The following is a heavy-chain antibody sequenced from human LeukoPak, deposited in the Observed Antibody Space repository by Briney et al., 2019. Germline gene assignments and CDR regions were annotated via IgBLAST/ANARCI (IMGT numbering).Heavy chain of an antibody. Sequence: SGTLSLTCAVSGGSISSSNWWSWIRQPPGKGLEWIGEIYHSGSTNYNPSLKSRVTISVDKSKTRFSLKLSSVTAADTAVYYCATDRITIFGVGRYWGQGTLVTVSS. CDR1: GGSISSSNW. CDR3: ATDRITIFGVGRY. CDR2: IYHSGST. V-gene: IGHV4-4*02. D-gene: IGHD3-3*01. J-gene: IGHJ4*02.